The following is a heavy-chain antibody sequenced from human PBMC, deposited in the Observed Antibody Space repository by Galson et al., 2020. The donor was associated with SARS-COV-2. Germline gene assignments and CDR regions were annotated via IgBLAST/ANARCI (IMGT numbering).Heavy chain of an antibody. Sequence: SGPTLVKPTQTLTLTCTFSGFSLNTGGVGVDWISQPPGQALEWLAFIYWANDKRYSPSLRSRLTITKDTSKNQVVLTITNMGPVDTATYYCAHGEAFDIWGQGTMVTVSS. CDR1: GFSLNTGGVG. CDR3: AHGEAFDI. CDR2: IYWANDK. J-gene: IGHJ3*02. V-gene: IGHV2-5*02.